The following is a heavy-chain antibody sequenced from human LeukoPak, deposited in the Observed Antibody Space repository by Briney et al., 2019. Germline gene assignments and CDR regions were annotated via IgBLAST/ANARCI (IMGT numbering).Heavy chain of an antibody. V-gene: IGHV1-2*02. CDR2: INPNSGGT. D-gene: IGHD3-3*01. CDR3: ARSTATQYDFWSGYSYFDY. Sequence: ASVKVSCKASGYTFTGYYMHWVRQAPGQGLEWMGWINPNSGGTNYAQKFQGRVTMTRDTSISTAYMELSRMRSDDPAVYYCARSTATQYDFWSGYSYFDYWGQGTLVTVSS. J-gene: IGHJ4*02. CDR1: GYTFTGYY.